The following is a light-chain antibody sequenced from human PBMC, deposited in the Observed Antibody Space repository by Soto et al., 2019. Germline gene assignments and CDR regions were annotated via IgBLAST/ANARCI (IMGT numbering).Light chain of an antibody. CDR2: GDI. CDR3: QSYDSSLSISV. Sequence: QSVLTQPPSVSGAPGQRVSLSCTGTSSNIGAGYEVHWYQHLPGTAPKLLIFGDINRPSGVPDRFSGSKSGTSASLAITGLQAEDEADYYCQSYDSSLSISVFGGGTKLTVL. CDR1: SSNIGAGYE. V-gene: IGLV1-40*01. J-gene: IGLJ2*01.